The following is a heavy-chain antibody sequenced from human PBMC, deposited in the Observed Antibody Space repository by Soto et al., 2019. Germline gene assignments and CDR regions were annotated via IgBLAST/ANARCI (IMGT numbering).Heavy chain of an antibody. CDR2: IIPILGIA. D-gene: IGHD3-3*01. V-gene: IGHV1-69*04. J-gene: IGHJ5*02. CDR3: ARDGPGTISGVA. CDR1: GGTFSSYT. Sequence: ASVKVSCKASGGTFSSYTISWVRQAPGQGLEWMGRIIPILGIANYAQKFQGRVTITADKSTSTAYMELSSLRSEDTAVYYCARDGPGTISGVAWGQGTLVTVSS.